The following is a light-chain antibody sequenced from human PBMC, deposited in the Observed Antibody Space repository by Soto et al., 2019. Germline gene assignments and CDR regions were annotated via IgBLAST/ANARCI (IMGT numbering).Light chain of an antibody. CDR2: DAS. CDR3: QQYNNFWT. Sequence: DIQRTQSPSALSASVGDRVTITCRASQSISSWLAWYQQKPGKAPRLLIYDASYLERGVPSRFSGSGSGTEFTLTICDLQPDDLGTYYCQQYNNFWTFGPGTKVAIK. J-gene: IGKJ1*01. V-gene: IGKV1-5*01. CDR1: QSISSW.